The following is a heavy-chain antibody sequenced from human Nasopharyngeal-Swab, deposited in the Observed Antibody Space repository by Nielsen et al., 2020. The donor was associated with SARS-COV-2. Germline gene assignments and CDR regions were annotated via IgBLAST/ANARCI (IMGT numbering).Heavy chain of an antibody. V-gene: IGHV4-34*01. Sequence: PGKGLEWIGEINHSGSTNYNPSLKSRVTISVDTSKNQLSLKLSSVTAADTAVYYCARATYYDYVWGSYRPGAFDIWGQGTMVTVSS. CDR3: ARATYYDYVWGSYRPGAFDI. J-gene: IGHJ3*02. D-gene: IGHD3-16*02. CDR2: INHSGST.